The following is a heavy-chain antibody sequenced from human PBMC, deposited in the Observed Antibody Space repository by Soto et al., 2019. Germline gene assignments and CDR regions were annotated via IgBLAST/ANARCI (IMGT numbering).Heavy chain of an antibody. CDR1: GFTFSSYS. CDR2: ISSSSSYI. CDR3: ARVGGSNRTAALDY. Sequence: GGSLRLSCAASGFTFSSYSMNWVRQAPGKGLEWVSSISSSSSYIYYADSVKGRFTISRDNAKNSLYLQMNSLRAEDTAVYYCARVGGSNRTAALDYWGQGTLVTVPS. V-gene: IGHV3-21*01. J-gene: IGHJ4*02. D-gene: IGHD6-13*01.